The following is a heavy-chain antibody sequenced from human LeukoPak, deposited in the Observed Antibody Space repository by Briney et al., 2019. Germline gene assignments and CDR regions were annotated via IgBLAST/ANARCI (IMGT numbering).Heavy chain of an antibody. CDR1: GVSMSSSPYY. Sequence: PSETLSLTCTVSGVSMSSSPYYWGWIRQPPGKGLEWIGTIYDSGNTNYNPSLRSRLTISVDTSRNQFSLKLSSVTAADTAVYYCARHDCDSSRCSVNWFDPWGQGTPVTVSS. J-gene: IGHJ5*02. CDR2: IYDSGNT. D-gene: IGHD2/OR15-2a*01. CDR3: ARHDCDSSRCSVNWFDP. V-gene: IGHV4-39*01.